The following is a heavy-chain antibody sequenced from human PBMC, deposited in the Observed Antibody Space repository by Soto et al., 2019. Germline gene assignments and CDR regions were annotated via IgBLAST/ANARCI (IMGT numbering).Heavy chain of an antibody. D-gene: IGHD6-13*01. CDR3: ARAPYSSSWTGDYYYGMDV. V-gene: IGHV4-59*01. Sequence: SETLSLTCTVSGGSISSYYWSWIRQPPGKGLEWIGYIYYSGSTNYNPSLKSRVTISVDTSKNQFSLKLSSVTAADTAVYYCARAPYSSSWTGDYYYGMDVWGQGTTVTV. J-gene: IGHJ6*02. CDR2: IYYSGST. CDR1: GGSISSYY.